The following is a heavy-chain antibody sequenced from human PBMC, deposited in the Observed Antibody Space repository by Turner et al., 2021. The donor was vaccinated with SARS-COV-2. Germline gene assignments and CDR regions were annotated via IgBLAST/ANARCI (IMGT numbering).Heavy chain of an antibody. CDR3: AKVGLGSYGPFDY. CDR2: ISYDGSNK. D-gene: IGHD5-18*01. J-gene: IGHJ4*02. Sequence: QVQLVASGGGVVQPGRSLRLSCAASGFTFSSYGMHWVRQAPGKGREWVAVISYDGSNKYYADSVEGRFTISRDNSKNTLYLQMNSLRAEDTAVYYCAKVGLGSYGPFDYWGQGTLVTVSS. CDR1: GFTFSSYG. V-gene: IGHV3-30*18.